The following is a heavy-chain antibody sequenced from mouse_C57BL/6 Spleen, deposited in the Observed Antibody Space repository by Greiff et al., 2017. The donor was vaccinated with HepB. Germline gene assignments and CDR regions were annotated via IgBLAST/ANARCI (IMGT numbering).Heavy chain of an antibody. CDR1: GYTFTSYW. Sequence: QVQLQQPGAELVMPGASVKLSCKASGYTFTSYWMHWVKQRPGQGLEWIGEIDPSDSYTNYNQKFKGKSTLTVDKSSSTAYMQLSSLTSEDSAVYYCARGHGGWYFDVWGTGTTVTVSS. J-gene: IGHJ1*03. CDR2: IDPSDSYT. V-gene: IGHV1-69*01. CDR3: ARGHGGWYFDV.